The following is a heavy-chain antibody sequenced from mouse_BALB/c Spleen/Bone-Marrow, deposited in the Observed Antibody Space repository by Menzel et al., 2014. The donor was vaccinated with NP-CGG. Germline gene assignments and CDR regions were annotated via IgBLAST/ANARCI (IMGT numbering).Heavy chain of an antibody. J-gene: IGHJ2*01. D-gene: IGHD2-12*01. CDR2: ILPGSGST. CDR3: ARREVSYYYDY. V-gene: IGHV1-9*01. CDR1: GYTFSSYW. Sequence: LVESGAELMKPGASVKISCKATGYTFSSYWIEWVKQRPGHGLEWIGEILPGSGSTNYNEKFKGKATFTADTSSNTAYMQLSSLTPEDSAVYYCARREVSYYYDYWGQGTTLTVSS.